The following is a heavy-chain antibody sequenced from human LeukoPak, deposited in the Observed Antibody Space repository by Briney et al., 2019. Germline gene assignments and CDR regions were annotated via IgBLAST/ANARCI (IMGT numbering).Heavy chain of an antibody. V-gene: IGHV1-18*01. CDR2: ISGNNDNP. Sequence: ASVNVSCKASGYTFSNFGINWVRQAPGQGLEWSAWISGNNDNPNYGQKFQGRFTVTTDSSTSTAYMELRNLRSDDTAVYYCARDGTSTDDYWGQGTLVTVSS. CDR3: ARDGTSTDDY. J-gene: IGHJ4*02. D-gene: IGHD1-26*01. CDR1: GYTFSNFG.